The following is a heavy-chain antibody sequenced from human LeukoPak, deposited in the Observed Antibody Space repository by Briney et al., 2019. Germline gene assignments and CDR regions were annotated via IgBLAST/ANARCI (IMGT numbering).Heavy chain of an antibody. Sequence: SETLSLTCAVYGGSFSGYYWSWIRQPPGKGLEWIGEINHSGSTHYNPSLKSRVTISVDTSKTQFSLKLSSVTAADTAVYYCARSRLHPIIFDYWGQGTLVTVSS. CDR2: INHSGST. D-gene: IGHD5-24*01. CDR1: GGSFSGYY. V-gene: IGHV4-34*01. J-gene: IGHJ4*02. CDR3: ARSRLHPIIFDY.